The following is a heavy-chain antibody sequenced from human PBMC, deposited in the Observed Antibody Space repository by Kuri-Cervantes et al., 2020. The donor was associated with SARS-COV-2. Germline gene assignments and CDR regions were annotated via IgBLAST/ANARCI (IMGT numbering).Heavy chain of an antibody. CDR3: ARHRWFDP. CDR2: INHSGST. Sequence: GSLRLSCAFYGGSFSDYYWSWIRQPPGKGLEWIGEINHSGSTNYNPSLKSRVTISVDTSKNQFSLKLSSVTAADTAVYYCARHRWFDPWGQGTLVTVSS. J-gene: IGHJ5*02. V-gene: IGHV4-34*01. CDR1: GGSFSDYY. D-gene: IGHD1-14*01.